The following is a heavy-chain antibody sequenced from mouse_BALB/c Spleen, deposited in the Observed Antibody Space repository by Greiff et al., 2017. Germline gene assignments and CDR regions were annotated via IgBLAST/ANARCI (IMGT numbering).Heavy chain of an antibody. J-gene: IGHJ3*01. V-gene: IGHV3-6*02. D-gene: IGHD1-1*01. CDR2: ISYDGSN. CDR1: GYSITSGYY. CDR3: ERGGGGDYYGSSPWWAY. Sequence: EVKLMESGPGLVKPSQSLSLTCSVTGYSITSGYYWNWIRQFPGNKLEWMGYISYDGSNNYNPSLKNRISITRDTSKNQFFLKLNSVTTEDTATYYCERGGGGDYYGSSPWWAYWGQGTLVTVSA.